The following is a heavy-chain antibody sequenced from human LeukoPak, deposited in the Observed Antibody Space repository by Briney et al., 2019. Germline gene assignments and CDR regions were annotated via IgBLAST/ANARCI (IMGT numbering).Heavy chain of an antibody. D-gene: IGHD2-15*01. Sequence: PGGSLRLSCAASGFTFSNYWMNWVRQAPGKGLEWVSSISGSSSDIYYADSVKGRFTISRDNAKKSLYLQMNSLRDDDTAMYYCTREGGWDYWGQGTLVTVSS. J-gene: IGHJ4*02. CDR3: TREGGWDY. CDR1: GFTFSNYW. CDR2: ISGSSSDI. V-gene: IGHV3-21*01.